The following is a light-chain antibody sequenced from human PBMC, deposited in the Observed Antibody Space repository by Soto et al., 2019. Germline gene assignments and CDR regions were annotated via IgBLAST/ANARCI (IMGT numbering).Light chain of an antibody. V-gene: IGLV2-14*01. J-gene: IGLJ2*01. CDR2: EVN. Sequence: QSVLTQPASVSGSPGQSIAISCTGTSSDVGAYNYVSWYQQHPGKAPKLMIYEVNKRPSGVSYRFSGSKSGNTASLTISGLQAEDEAYYYCTSYTTSSTVIFGGGTKLTVL. CDR1: SSDVGAYNY. CDR3: TSYTTSSTVI.